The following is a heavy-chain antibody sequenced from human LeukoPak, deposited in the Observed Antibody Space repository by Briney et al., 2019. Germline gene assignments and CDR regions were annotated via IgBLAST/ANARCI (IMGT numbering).Heavy chain of an antibody. CDR3: ARSGGLGASNADAFDI. Sequence: SVKVSCKGSGGTFNNYGLNWVRQAPGQGLEWMGGFIPVYGTANYAQKFRDRVTITSDESTSTTYMELSSLRSEDTAVYYCARSGGLGASNADAFDIWGQGTTVTVSS. CDR1: GGTFNNYG. J-gene: IGHJ3*02. CDR2: FIPVYGTA. V-gene: IGHV1-69*01. D-gene: IGHD1-26*01.